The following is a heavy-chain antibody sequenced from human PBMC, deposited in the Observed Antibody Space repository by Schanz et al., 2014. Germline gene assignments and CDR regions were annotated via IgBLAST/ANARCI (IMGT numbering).Heavy chain of an antibody. CDR1: GFTFSDYY. CDR2: ISSSSGTI. Sequence: QVQLVESGGGVVQPGRSLRLSCAASGFTFSDYYMSWIRQAPGKGLEWVSYISSSSGTIYYADSVKGRFTISRDNAKNLLYLQMNGLRAEDTAVYFCARDLSSLIQGDVWGKGTTVTVSS. CDR3: ARDLSSLIQGDV. D-gene: IGHD2-2*01. J-gene: IGHJ6*04. V-gene: IGHV3-11*04.